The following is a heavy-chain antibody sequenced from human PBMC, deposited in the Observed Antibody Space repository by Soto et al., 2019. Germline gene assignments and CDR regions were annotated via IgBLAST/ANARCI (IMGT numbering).Heavy chain of an antibody. CDR2: IIPILGIA. Sequence: QVQLVQSGAEVKKPGSSVKVSCKASGGTFSSYTISWVRQAPGQGLEWMGSIIPILGIANYAQKFQGRVTITADKSTSTAYMELSSLRSEDTAVYYCARVDSSGWYGDYWGQGTLVTVSS. J-gene: IGHJ4*02. D-gene: IGHD6-19*01. V-gene: IGHV1-69*02. CDR3: ARVDSSGWYGDY. CDR1: GGTFSSYT.